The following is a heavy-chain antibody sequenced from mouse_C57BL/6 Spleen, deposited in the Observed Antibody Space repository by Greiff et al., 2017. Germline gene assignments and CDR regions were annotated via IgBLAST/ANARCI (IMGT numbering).Heavy chain of an antibody. CDR2: IYPRSGNT. D-gene: IGHD1-1*01. V-gene: IGHV1-81*01. Sequence: QVQLQQPGAELARPGASVKLSCKASGYTFTSYGISWVKQRTGQGLEWIGEIYPRSGNTYYNEKFKGKATLTADKSSSTAYMELRSLTSEDSAVYFCASPFYGSSPSYWYFDVWGTGTTVTVSS. J-gene: IGHJ1*03. CDR1: GYTFTSYG. CDR3: ASPFYGSSPSYWYFDV.